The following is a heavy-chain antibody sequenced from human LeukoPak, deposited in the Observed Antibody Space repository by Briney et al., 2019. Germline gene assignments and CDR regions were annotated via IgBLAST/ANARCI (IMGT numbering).Heavy chain of an antibody. CDR2: ISYDGSNK. CDR3: AKSGTSGRYFDY. D-gene: IGHD4-23*01. J-gene: IGHJ4*02. CDR1: GFTFSSYG. Sequence: PGRSLRLSCAASGFTFSSYGMHWVRQAPGKGLEWVAVISYDGSNKYYADSVKGRFTISRDNSKNTLYLQMNSLRAEDTAVYYCAKSGTSGRYFDYWGQGTLVTVSS. V-gene: IGHV3-30*18.